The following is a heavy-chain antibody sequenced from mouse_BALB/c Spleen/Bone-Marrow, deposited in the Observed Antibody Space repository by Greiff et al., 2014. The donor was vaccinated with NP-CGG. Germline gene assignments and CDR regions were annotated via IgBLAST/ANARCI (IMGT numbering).Heavy chain of an antibody. CDR1: GFTFSDFY. V-gene: IGHV5-4*02. CDR2: ISDGGTYT. CDR3: ARSGERYGAMDY. J-gene: IGHJ4*01. Sequence: EVKLMESGGDLVKPGGSLKPSCAASGFTFSDFYMFWFRQTPEKRLEWVATISDGGTYTYYPDSVKGRFTISRDNAKSNLYLQMSSLKSEDTAMYYCARSGERYGAMDYWGQGTSVTVSS. D-gene: IGHD2-10*02.